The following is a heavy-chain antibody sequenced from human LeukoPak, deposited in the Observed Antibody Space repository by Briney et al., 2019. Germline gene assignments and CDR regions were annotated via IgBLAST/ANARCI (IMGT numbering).Heavy chain of an antibody. CDR3: ASPDSSGCNWFDP. CDR1: GFTFSSYW. V-gene: IGHV3-74*01. D-gene: IGHD3-22*01. CDR2: INSGGSST. Sequence: GGSLTLSCAASGFTFSSYWLHWVRQPPGKGLVWVSRINSGGSSTSYADSVKGRLTISRDNAKDTLDLQMNSLRAEDRAVYYCASPDSSGCNWFDPWGQGTLVTVSS. J-gene: IGHJ5*02.